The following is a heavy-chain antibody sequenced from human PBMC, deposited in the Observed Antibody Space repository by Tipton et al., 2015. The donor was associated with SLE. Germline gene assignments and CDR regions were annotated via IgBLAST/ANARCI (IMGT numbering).Heavy chain of an antibody. CDR3: ARHGDSSGYYHDAFDI. CDR1: GYSFTSYW. Sequence: VQLVPSGAEVKKPGESLKISCKGSGYSFTSYWIGWVRQMPGKGLEWMGIIYPGDSDTRYSPSFQGQVTISADKSISTAYLQWSSLKASDTAMYYCARHGDSSGYYHDAFDIWGQGTMVTVSS. J-gene: IGHJ3*02. CDR2: IYPGDSDT. D-gene: IGHD3-22*01. V-gene: IGHV5-51*01.